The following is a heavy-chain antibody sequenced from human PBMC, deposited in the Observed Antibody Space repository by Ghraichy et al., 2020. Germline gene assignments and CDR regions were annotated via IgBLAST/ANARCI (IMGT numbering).Heavy chain of an antibody. CDR3: AKTTVTTMGDAFNI. Sequence: SETLSLTCTVSGASIRYYYWSWIRQPPGKGLEWIAYIYNSGTTNYNPSLKSRVTISSDTSKNQVSLKVTSVTAVDTAIYYCAKTTVTTMGDAFNIWGQGTMVAVSS. CDR2: IYNSGTT. J-gene: IGHJ3*02. V-gene: IGHV4-59*01. CDR1: GASIRYYY. D-gene: IGHD4-17*01.